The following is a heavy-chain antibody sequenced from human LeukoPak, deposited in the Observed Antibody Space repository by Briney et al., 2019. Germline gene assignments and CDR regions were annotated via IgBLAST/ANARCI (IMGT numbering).Heavy chain of an antibody. CDR3: ARDAAQVYDYVWGSYRYSGGDY. Sequence: GGSLRLSCAASGFTVSSNYMSWVRQAPGKGLEWVSVIYSGGSTYYADSVKGRFTISRDNSKNTLYLQMNSLRAEDTAVYYCARDAAQVYDYVWGSYRYSGGDYWGQGTLVTVSS. CDR1: GFTVSSNY. D-gene: IGHD3-16*02. CDR2: IYSGGST. V-gene: IGHV3-66*01. J-gene: IGHJ4*02.